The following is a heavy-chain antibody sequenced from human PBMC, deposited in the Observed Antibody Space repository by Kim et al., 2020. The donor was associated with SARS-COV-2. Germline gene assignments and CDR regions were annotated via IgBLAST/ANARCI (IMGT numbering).Heavy chain of an antibody. CDR3: ARGEQWLVPFDY. D-gene: IGHD6-19*01. J-gene: IGHJ4*02. V-gene: IGHV3-66*02. CDR1: GFTVGSNY. Sequence: GGSLRLSCAASGFTVGSNYMSWVRQAPGKGLEWVSVIYSGGSTYYADSVKGRFTISRDNSKNTLYLQMNSLRAEDTAVYYCARGEQWLVPFDYWGQGTLVTVSS. CDR2: IYSGGST.